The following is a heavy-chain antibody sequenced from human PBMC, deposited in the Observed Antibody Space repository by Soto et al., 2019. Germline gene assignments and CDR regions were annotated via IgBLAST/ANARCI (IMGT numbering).Heavy chain of an antibody. CDR1: GGSITGYY. CDR2: IYYSGST. D-gene: IGHD6-19*01. Sequence: SETLSLTCSVSGGSITGYYWSWIRQSPGEGLEWIGYIYYSGSTTYNPSLKSRVSMSVDMSKNQFSLNLRSVTAADTAVYYCARDHSSGYYLNWFDPSGQGTLVTVSS. J-gene: IGHJ5*02. CDR3: ARDHSSGYYLNWFDP. V-gene: IGHV4-59*01.